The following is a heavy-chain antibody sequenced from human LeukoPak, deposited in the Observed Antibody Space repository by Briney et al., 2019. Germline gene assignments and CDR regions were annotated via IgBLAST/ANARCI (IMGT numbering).Heavy chain of an antibody. CDR3: ARGGLGSNFDY. J-gene: IGHJ4*02. V-gene: IGHV3-21*01. CDR2: ISSSSSYI. Sequence: KAGGSLRLSCAASGFTFSSHSMNRVRQDPGKGLEWVSSISSSSSYIYYADSVKGRFTISRDNAKNSLYLQMNSLRAEDTAVYYCARGGLGSNFDYWGQGTLVTVSS. CDR1: GFTFSSHS. D-gene: IGHD3-16*01.